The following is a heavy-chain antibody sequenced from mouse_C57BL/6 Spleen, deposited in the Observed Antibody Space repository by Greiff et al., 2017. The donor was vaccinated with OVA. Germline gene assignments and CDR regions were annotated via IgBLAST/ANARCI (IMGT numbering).Heavy chain of an antibody. D-gene: IGHD2-4*01. CDR3: ARTPGGLYDYDGGCAY. V-gene: IGHV1-50*01. CDR2: IDPSDSYT. Sequence: QVQLQQPGAELVKPGASVKLSCKASGYTFTSYWMQWVKQRPGQGLEWIGEIDPSDSYTNYNQKFKGKATLTVDTSSSTAYMQLSSLTSEDSAVYYCARTPGGLYDYDGGCAYWGQGTLVTVSA. J-gene: IGHJ3*01. CDR1: GYTFTSYW.